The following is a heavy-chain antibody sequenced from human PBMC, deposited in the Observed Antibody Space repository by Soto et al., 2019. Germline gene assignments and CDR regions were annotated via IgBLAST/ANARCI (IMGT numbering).Heavy chain of an antibody. CDR3: ARDRDDFISIFDY. CDR1: GFTFSSYS. Sequence: PGGSLRLSCAASGFTFSSYSMNWVRQAPGKGLEWVSYISSSSSTIYYADSVKGRFTISRDNAKNSLYLQMNSLRAEDTAVYYCARDRDDFISIFDYWGQGTLVTVSS. D-gene: IGHD3-3*01. CDR2: ISSSSSTI. V-gene: IGHV3-48*01. J-gene: IGHJ4*02.